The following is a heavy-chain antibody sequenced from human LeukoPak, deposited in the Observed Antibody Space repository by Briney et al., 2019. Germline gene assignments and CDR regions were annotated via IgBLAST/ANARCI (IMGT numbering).Heavy chain of an antibody. CDR2: VNHSGST. CDR3: ASRGIFGVVIKRYFDY. V-gene: IGHV4-34*01. Sequence: SESLSLTCAVYGGSFSGYYWSWTRHPPGKWLEWIGEVNHSGSTNYKPSLKSGVTISVDTSKNQFSLKLSSVTAADTAVYYCASRGIFGVVIKRYFDYWGQGTLVTVSS. D-gene: IGHD3-3*01. J-gene: IGHJ4*02. CDR1: GGSFSGYY.